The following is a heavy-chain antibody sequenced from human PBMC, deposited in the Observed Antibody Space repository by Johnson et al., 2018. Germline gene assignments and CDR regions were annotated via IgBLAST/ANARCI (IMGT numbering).Heavy chain of an antibody. V-gene: IGHV4-39*01. J-gene: IGHJ6*02. CDR1: GGSISSNTYY. CDR3: ARHPRQHPRFYYDYYGLDV. CDR2: MYYSGST. D-gene: IGHD3-3*01. Sequence: QVQLQESGPGLVKPSETLSLTCTVSGGSISSNTYYWGWIRQPPGKGLEWIGSMYYSGSTDYNPSLKSRVTISVDTSKNQFSLKLTSVTAADTAVYFCARHPRQHPRFYYDYYGLDVWGQGTTVTVSS.